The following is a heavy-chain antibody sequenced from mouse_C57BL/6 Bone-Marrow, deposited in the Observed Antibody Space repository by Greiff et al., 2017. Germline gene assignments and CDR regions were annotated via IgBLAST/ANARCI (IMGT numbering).Heavy chain of an antibody. D-gene: IGHD1-1*01. V-gene: IGHV6-3*01. CDR2: IRLKSDNYAT. CDR1: GFTFSNYW. CDR3: TGPLLLRSWYFDV. J-gene: IGHJ1*03. Sequence: EVKLMESGGGLVQPGGSMKLSCVASGFTFSNYWMNWVRQSPEKGLEWVAQIRLKSDNYATHYAESVKGRFTISRDDSKSSVYLQMNNLRAEDTGMYYCTGPLLLRSWYFDVWGTGTTVTVSS.